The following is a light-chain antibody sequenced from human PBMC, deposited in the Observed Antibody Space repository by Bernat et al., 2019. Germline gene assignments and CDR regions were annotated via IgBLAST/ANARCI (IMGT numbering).Light chain of an antibody. V-gene: IGKV3-15*01. Sequence: EVVMTQSPATLSVSPGESATLSCRASQSISNNLAWYQQKPGQAPRLLIYGASTRATGIPAKFSGSGSGTEFTLTISSLQSEDFAVYYCQQFHSWPPITFGQGTRLEIK. CDR1: QSISNN. CDR2: GAS. CDR3: QQFHSWPPIT. J-gene: IGKJ5*01.